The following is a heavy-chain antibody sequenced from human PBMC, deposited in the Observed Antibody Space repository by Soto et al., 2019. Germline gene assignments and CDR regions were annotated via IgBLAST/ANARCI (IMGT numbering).Heavy chain of an antibody. J-gene: IGHJ4*02. V-gene: IGHV4-30-4*01. CDR3: ARVFRGFLYDSSGYPQRYYFGY. Sequence: SETLSLTCTVSGGSISSGDYYWSWIRQPPGKGLEWIGYIYYSGSTYYNPSLKSRVTISVDTSKNQFSLKLSSVTAADTAVYYCARVFRGFLYDSSGYPQRYYFGYWGQGTLVTVSS. CDR1: GGSISSGDYY. D-gene: IGHD3-22*01. CDR2: IYYSGST.